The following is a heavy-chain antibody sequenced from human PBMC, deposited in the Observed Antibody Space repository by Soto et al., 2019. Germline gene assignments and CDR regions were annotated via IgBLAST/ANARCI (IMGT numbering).Heavy chain of an antibody. CDR2: IYYSGST. Sequence: SETLSLTCTVSGCSISSSSYYWGWIRQPPGKGLEWIGSIYYSGSTYYNPSLKSRVTISVDTSKNQFSLKLSSVTAADTAVYYCARQGSGTMIVVVFDYWGQGTLVTVSS. J-gene: IGHJ4*02. D-gene: IGHD3-22*01. V-gene: IGHV4-39*01. CDR1: GCSISSSSYY. CDR3: ARQGSGTMIVVVFDY.